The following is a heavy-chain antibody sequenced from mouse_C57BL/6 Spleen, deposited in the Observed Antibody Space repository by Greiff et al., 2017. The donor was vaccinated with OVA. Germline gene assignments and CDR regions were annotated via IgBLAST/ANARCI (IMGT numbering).Heavy chain of an antibody. Sequence: EVQLVESGGGLVQPGGSMKLSCVASGFTFSNYWMNWVRQSPEKGLEWVAQIRLKSDNYATHYAESVKGRFTISRDDSKSSVYLQMNNLRAEDTGIYYCTASGTGWYFDVWGTGTTVTVSS. V-gene: IGHV6-3*01. CDR1: GFTFSNYW. CDR3: TASGTGWYFDV. J-gene: IGHJ1*03. D-gene: IGHD4-1*01. CDR2: IRLKSDNYAT.